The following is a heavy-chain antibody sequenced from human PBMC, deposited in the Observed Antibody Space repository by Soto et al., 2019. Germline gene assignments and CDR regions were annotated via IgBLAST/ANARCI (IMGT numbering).Heavy chain of an antibody. J-gene: IGHJ4*02. CDR2: LIPIFGTA. V-gene: IGHV1-69*01. CDR1: GGTFSSYA. CDR3: ARMNDDDSSEDY. D-gene: IGHD3-22*01. Sequence: QVQLVQSGAEVKKPGSSVKVSCTASGGTFSSYAISWVRQAPGQGLEWMGGLIPIFGTANYAQKFQGRVPITADESTSTAYMELSSLRSEYTAVYYCARMNDDDSSEDYWGQGTLVTVAS.